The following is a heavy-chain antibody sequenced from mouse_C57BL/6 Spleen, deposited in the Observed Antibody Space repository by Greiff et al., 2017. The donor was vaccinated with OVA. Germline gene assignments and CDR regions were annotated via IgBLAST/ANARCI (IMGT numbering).Heavy chain of an antibody. CDR3: ARRNYFDY. CDR1: GYTFTDYY. V-gene: IGHV1-77*01. Sequence: VQLQESGAELVKPGASVKISCTASGYTFTDYYINWVKQRPGQGLEWIGKIGPGVGSTYYNAKFQGKATLTADTSSSTAYMQLSSLTSEDSAVYVCARRNYFDYWGQGTTLTVSS. CDR2: IGPGVGST. J-gene: IGHJ2*01.